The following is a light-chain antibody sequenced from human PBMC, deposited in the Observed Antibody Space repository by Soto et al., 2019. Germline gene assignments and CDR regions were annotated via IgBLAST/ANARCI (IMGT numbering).Light chain of an antibody. J-gene: IGLJ2*01. Sequence: QSALTQPDSVSGSPGQSITISCTGTSSDVGDFDCVSWYQQHPGKAPKLMIYEVSDRPSGVSNRFSGSKSGDTASLTISGLQAEDEADYYCSSYTSSSTLVFGGGTKVTVL. V-gene: IGLV2-14*01. CDR3: SSYTSSSTLV. CDR2: EVS. CDR1: SSDVGDFDC.